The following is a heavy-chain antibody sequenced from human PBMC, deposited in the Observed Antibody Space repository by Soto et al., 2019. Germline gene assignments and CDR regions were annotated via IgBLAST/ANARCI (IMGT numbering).Heavy chain of an antibody. CDR1: GYTFENYY. Sequence: QVHLVQSGAEVKKPGASVKVSCKASGYTFENYYIHWVRQAPGLGLEWLGILDPTGGRTTYAQKFQDRVTMTRDTSTSTVYMELTSLRSNDTALYYCARELQFPHQETGMDVWGQGTTVTVSS. J-gene: IGHJ6*02. V-gene: IGHV1-46*02. D-gene: IGHD2-15*01. CDR2: LDPTGGRT. CDR3: ARELQFPHQETGMDV.